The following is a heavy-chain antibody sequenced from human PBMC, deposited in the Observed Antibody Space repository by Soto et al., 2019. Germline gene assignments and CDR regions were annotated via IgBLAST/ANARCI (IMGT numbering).Heavy chain of an antibody. D-gene: IGHD3-10*01. CDR3: ATAFPPYYGSGSSYYFTF. V-gene: IGHV3-23*01. CDR2: ISGSGLNT. Sequence: EVQLLESGGGLVQPGGSLTLSCAASGFTFSSYAMSWVRQAPGKGLEWVSAISGSGLNTYYAESVKGRFTISRDNSKNTLYLQLNSLRAEDTAIYYCATAFPPYYGSGSSYYFTFWGQGTLVTVSS. CDR1: GFTFSSYA. J-gene: IGHJ4*02.